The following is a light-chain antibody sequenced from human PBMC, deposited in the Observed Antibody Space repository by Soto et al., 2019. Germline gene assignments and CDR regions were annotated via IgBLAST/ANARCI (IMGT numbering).Light chain of an antibody. Sequence: QSVLTQPPSVSAAPGQKVTISCSGSSSNIGGNSVSWYQQLPGTAPKLLIYDDNKRPSGIPDRFSGSKSGTSATLGITGLQTGDEADYYCGSWDSSVNGYVFGTGTKGTVL. V-gene: IGLV1-51*01. CDR3: GSWDSSVNGYV. J-gene: IGLJ1*01. CDR2: DDN. CDR1: SSNIGGNS.